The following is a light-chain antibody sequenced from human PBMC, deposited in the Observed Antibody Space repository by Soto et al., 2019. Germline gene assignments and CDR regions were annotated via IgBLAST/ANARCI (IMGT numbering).Light chain of an antibody. CDR1: SSDVGNYNH. CDR3: CSYAGDNTFI. J-gene: IGLJ2*01. Sequence: QSALTQPASVSGSPGQSITISCTGTSSDVGNYNHVSWYQHYPGKAPKLIIYEGSKRPSGVSNRFSGSKSGNTASLTISGLQAEDEADYYCCSYAGDNTFIFRGGTKLTVL. V-gene: IGLV2-23*03. CDR2: EGS.